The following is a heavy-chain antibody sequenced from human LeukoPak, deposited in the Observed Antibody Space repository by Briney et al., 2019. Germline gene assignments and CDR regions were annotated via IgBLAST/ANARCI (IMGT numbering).Heavy chain of an antibody. Sequence: SQTLSLTCTVSGVSINSGDYYWSWIRQPPGKGLEWVGYMYNSGSTYYNPSLKSRVTISVDTSKNQFPLKLSSVTAADTAVYYCARPYYYDSRIDPWGQGTLVTVSS. V-gene: IGHV4-30-4*01. J-gene: IGHJ5*02. CDR2: MYNSGST. CDR1: GVSINSGDYY. D-gene: IGHD3-22*01. CDR3: ARPYYYDSRIDP.